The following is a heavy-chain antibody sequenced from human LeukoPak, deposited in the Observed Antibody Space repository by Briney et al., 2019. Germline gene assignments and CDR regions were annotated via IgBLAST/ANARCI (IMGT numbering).Heavy chain of an antibody. Sequence: ASVKVSCKASGGTFSSYAISWVRQAPGQGLEWMGGIIPIFGTANYAQKFQGRVTITADKSTSTAYMELSSLRSEDTAVYYCARDQGWELSVSGFDYWGQGTLVTVSS. CDR3: ARDQGWELSVSGFDY. D-gene: IGHD3-16*02. CDR1: GGTFSSYA. J-gene: IGHJ4*02. V-gene: IGHV1-69*06. CDR2: IIPIFGTA.